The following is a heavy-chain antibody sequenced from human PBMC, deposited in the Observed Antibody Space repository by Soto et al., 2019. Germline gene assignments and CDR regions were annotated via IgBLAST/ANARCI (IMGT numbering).Heavy chain of an antibody. J-gene: IGHJ5*02. CDR2: INPNSGGT. D-gene: IGHD6-19*01. CDR3: ARESSSGFKVSWFDP. CDR1: GYTFTGYY. Sequence: QVQLVQSGAEVKKPGASVKVSCKASGYTFTGYYMHWVRQAPGQGLEWMGWINPNSGGTNYAQKCQGWVTMTRDTSISTAYMELSRLRSDDTAVYYCARESSSGFKVSWFDPWGQGTLVTVSS. V-gene: IGHV1-2*04.